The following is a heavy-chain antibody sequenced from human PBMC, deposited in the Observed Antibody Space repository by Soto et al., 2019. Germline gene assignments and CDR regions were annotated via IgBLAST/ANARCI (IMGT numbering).Heavy chain of an antibody. J-gene: IGHJ6*02. CDR3: ARDRCSGGSCYYYGMDV. CDR1: GFTFTRYS. D-gene: IGHD2-15*01. Sequence: GGSLRLSCAASGFTFTRYSMNWVRQAPGKGLEWVSSISSTTNYIYYGDAMKGRFTISRDNAKNSLYLEMNSLRAEDTAVYYCARDRCSGGSCYYYGMDVWGQGTTVTVSS. V-gene: IGHV3-21*06. CDR2: ISSTTNYI.